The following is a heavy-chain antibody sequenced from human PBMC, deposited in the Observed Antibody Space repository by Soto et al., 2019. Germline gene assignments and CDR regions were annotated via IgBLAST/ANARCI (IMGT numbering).Heavy chain of an antibody. V-gene: IGHV1-8*01. Sequence: QVQLVQSGAEVKKPGASVKVSCKASGYTFTSYDINWVRQAPGQGLEWMGWMNPNSGKTSYAQKFQGRVTMTKKTSISTSYMERSSLRSDNTAEYYCARGWGNSIFDWFDPWGQGTLVTVSS. J-gene: IGHJ5*01. D-gene: IGHD3-16*01. CDR1: GYTFTSYD. CDR2: MNPNSGKT. CDR3: ARGWGNSIFDWFDP.